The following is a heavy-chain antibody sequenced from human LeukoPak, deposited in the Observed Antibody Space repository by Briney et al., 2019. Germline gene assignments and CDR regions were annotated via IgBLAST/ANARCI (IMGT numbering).Heavy chain of an antibody. CDR3: ARQGILWFGSMDV. V-gene: IGHV3-74*01. CDR1: GFTFSSYW. Sequence: GGSLRLSCAASGFTFSSYWMHWVRQAPGKGLVWVSRINSDGSSTSYADSVKGRFTISRDSAKNTLYLQMNSLRAEDTAVYYCARQGILWFGSMDVWGKGTTVTVSS. D-gene: IGHD3-10*01. CDR2: INSDGSST. J-gene: IGHJ6*03.